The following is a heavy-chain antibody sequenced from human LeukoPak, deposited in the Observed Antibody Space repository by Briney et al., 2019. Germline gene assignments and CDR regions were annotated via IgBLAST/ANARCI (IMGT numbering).Heavy chain of an antibody. CDR3: ARDRVDSSSAFDI. Sequence: PGRSLRLSCAASGFTFSSYAMHWVRQAPGKGLEWVAVISYDGSNKYYADSVKGRFTISRDNSKNTLYLQMNSLRAEDTAVYYCARDRVDSSSAFDIWGQGTMVTVSS. CDR1: GFTFSSYA. J-gene: IGHJ3*02. D-gene: IGHD6-13*01. CDR2: ISYDGSNK. V-gene: IGHV3-30*14.